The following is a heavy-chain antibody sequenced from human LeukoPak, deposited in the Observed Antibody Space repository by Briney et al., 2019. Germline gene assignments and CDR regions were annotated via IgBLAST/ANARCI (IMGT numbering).Heavy chain of an antibody. V-gene: IGHV1-18*01. D-gene: IGHD6-19*01. J-gene: IGHJ4*02. CDR2: VSAYNGNT. CDR1: GYTFTSYG. CDR3: ARRTYSSGPYYFDY. Sequence: VASVKVSFKASGYTFTSYGISWVRQAPGQGLEWMGWVSAYNGNTNYAQKLQGRVTMTTDTSTSTAYMELRSLRSDDTAVYYCARRTYSSGPYYFDYWGQGTLVTVSS.